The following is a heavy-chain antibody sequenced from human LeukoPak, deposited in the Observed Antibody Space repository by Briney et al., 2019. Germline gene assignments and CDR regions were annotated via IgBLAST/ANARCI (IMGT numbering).Heavy chain of an antibody. CDR3: ARYYYDSSRFDP. V-gene: IGHV4-39*07. CDR1: GGSISSSSYY. J-gene: IGHJ5*02. D-gene: IGHD3-22*01. Sequence: PSETLSLTCTVSGGSISSSSYYWGWIRQPPGKGLEWIGSIYYSGSTYYNPSLKSRVTISVDTSKNQFSLKLSSVTAADTAVYYCARYYYDSSRFDPWGQGTLVTVSS. CDR2: IYYSGST.